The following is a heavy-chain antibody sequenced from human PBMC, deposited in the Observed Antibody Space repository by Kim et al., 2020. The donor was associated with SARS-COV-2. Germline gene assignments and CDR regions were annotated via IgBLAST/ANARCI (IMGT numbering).Heavy chain of an antibody. CDR2: ISYDGSNK. V-gene: IGHV3-33*05. CDR3: ARGPGDGVRGVIIDY. D-gene: IGHD3-10*01. Sequence: GGSLRLSCAASGFTFSSYGMHWVRQAPGKGLEWVAVISYDGSNKYYADSVKGRFTISRDNSKNTLYLQMNSLRAEDTAVYYCARGPGDGVRGVIIDYWGQGTLVTVSS. J-gene: IGHJ4*02. CDR1: GFTFSSYG.